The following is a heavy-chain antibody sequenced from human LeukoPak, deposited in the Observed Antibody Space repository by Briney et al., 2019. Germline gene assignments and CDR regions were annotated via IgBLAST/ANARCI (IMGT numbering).Heavy chain of an antibody. CDR1: GGSISSYY. CDR2: IYYSGST. Sequence: SETLSLTCSVSGGSISSYYWSWTRQPPGKELEWIGYIYYSGSTDYNPSLKSRLTMSVDTSKNQFSLNLRSVTAADTAVYYCARLAASGTNFDYWGQGALVTVSS. J-gene: IGHJ4*02. V-gene: IGHV4-59*01. D-gene: IGHD6-13*01. CDR3: ARLAASGTNFDY.